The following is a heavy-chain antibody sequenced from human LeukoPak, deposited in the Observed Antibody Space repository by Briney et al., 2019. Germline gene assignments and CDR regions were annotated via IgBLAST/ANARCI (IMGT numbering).Heavy chain of an antibody. CDR2: IYYSGST. V-gene: IGHV4-39*01. Sequence: SETLSLTCAVYGGSFSSYYWGWIRQPPGKGLEWIGSIYYSGSTYYNPSLKSRVTISVDTSKNQFSLKLSSVTAADTAVYYCASRYGDRLDYWGQGTLVTVSS. CDR3: ASRYGDRLDY. CDR1: GGSFSSYY. J-gene: IGHJ4*02. D-gene: IGHD4-17*01.